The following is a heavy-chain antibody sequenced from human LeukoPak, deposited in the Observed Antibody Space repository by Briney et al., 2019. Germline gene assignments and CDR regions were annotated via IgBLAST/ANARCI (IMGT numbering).Heavy chain of an antibody. Sequence: PGGSLRLSCAASGFTVSSNYMTWVRQAPGKGLEWVSVIYSGGSTYYADSVKGRFTISRDNSKNTLYLQMNSLRAEDTAVYYCARDSRSGGSQGFWYFDLWGRGTLVTVSS. V-gene: IGHV3-53*01. J-gene: IGHJ2*01. CDR3: ARDSRSGGSQGFWYFDL. CDR1: GFTVSSNY. D-gene: IGHD3-10*01. CDR2: IYSGGST.